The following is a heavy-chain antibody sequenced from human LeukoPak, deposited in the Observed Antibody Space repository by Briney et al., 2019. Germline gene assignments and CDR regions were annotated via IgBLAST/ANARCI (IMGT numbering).Heavy chain of an antibody. V-gene: IGHV3-53*01. J-gene: IGHJ4*02. CDR1: GVTVNSNY. CDR2: IHSGGNT. D-gene: IGHD6-13*01. CDR3: AREVSYRSSWYLDY. Sequence: GGSLRLSCAASGVTVNSNYMSWVRQAPGKGLEWVSVIHSGGNTYYADSVKGRFTISRDNPKNTLYLLMNSLRAEDTAVYYCAREVSYRSSWYLDYWGQGTLVTVSS.